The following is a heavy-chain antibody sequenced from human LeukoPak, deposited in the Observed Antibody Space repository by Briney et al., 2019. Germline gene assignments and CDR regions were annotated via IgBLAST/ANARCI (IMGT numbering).Heavy chain of an antibody. V-gene: IGHV3-21*01. Sequence: PGGSLRLSCAASRFTFSPYTMNWVRQAPGKGLEWVSSISSSSSYIYYADSVKGRFTISRDNAKNSLYLQMNTLRAEDTAVYYCARDRTTVTTFDYWGQGTLVTVSS. CDR1: RFTFSPYT. CDR2: ISSSSSYI. J-gene: IGHJ4*02. D-gene: IGHD4-17*01. CDR3: ARDRTTVTTFDY.